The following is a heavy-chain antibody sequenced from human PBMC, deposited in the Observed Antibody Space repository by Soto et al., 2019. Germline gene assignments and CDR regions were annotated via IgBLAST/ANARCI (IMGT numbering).Heavy chain of an antibody. Sequence: QMQLQESGPGLVKPSETRSLTCTVAGGCISRNSYYWGWIRQPPGKGLEWIGSIYYSGSTYYNPSLKSRVTISVDTSKNQFSLKLSSVTAADTAVYYCARHDWNGVDYWGQGTLVTVSS. CDR1: GGCISRNSYY. J-gene: IGHJ4*02. D-gene: IGHD1-1*01. CDR3: ARHDWNGVDY. V-gene: IGHV4-39*01. CDR2: IYYSGST.